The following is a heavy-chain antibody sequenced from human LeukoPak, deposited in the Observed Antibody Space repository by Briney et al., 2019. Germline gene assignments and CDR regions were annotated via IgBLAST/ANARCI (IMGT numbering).Heavy chain of an antibody. CDR2: IKEDGSEI. V-gene: IGHV3-7*03. Sequence: GTSLRLSCAASGFIFSSYSMHWVRQAPEKGMEWVANIKEDGSEIHYVDSVKGRFTISRDNAENSLYLQMDSLRAEDTAVYCCTRDGSNGYHPLGWFDYWGQGTLVTVSS. J-gene: IGHJ4*02. D-gene: IGHD3-16*01. CDR1: GFIFSSYS. CDR3: TRDGSNGYHPLGWFDY.